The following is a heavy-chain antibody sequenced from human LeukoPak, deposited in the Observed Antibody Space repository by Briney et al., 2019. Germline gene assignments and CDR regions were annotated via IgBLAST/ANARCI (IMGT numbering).Heavy chain of an antibody. CDR1: GFTFSSYG. CDR2: ISYDGGNK. D-gene: IGHD4-17*01. CDR3: AKAWLDYGDYWDWFDP. J-gene: IGHJ5*02. V-gene: IGHV3-30*18. Sequence: PGRSLRLSCAASGFTFSSYGMHWVRQAPGKGLEWVAVISYDGGNKYYADSVKGRFTISRDNSKNTLYLQMNSLRAEDTAVYYCAKAWLDYGDYWDWFDPWGQGTLVTVSS.